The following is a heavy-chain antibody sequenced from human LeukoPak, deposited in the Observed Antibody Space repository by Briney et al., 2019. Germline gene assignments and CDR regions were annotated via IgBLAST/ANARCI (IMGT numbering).Heavy chain of an antibody. CDR2: IIPIFGTA. D-gene: IGHD3-22*01. CDR3: VAYDSSGTGLYEGAAFDI. J-gene: IGHJ3*02. Sequence: SVKVSRKASGGTFSSYAISWVRQAPGQGLEWMGRIIPIFGTANYAQKFQGRVTISPDETTSAAYMELSNLRSEDTAVYYCVAYDSSGTGLYEGAAFDIWGQGTMVTVSS. V-gene: IGHV1-69*13. CDR1: GGTFSSYA.